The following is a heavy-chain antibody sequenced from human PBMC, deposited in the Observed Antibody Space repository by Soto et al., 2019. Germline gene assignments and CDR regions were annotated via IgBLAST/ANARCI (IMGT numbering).Heavy chain of an antibody. J-gene: IGHJ3*02. V-gene: IGHV3-23*01. Sequence: EAQLLQSGGGLVPPGGSLRLSCVASGFAFGNYPMAWVRQTPGKGLQWMSTISGSGGMTDYEDSVRGRFIVSIDHSKDTEHLQMTSLRADDTAVYYCAKDRTMARGIRAFDIWGQGTTVTISS. D-gene: IGHD3-10*01. CDR3: AKDRTMARGIRAFDI. CDR1: GFAFGNYP. CDR2: ISGSGGMT.